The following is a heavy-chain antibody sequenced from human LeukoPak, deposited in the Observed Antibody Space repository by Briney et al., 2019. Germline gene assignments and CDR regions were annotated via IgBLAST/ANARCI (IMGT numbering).Heavy chain of an antibody. D-gene: IGHD4-17*01. CDR2: IIPIFGTA. V-gene: IGHV1-69*13. Sequence: SVKVSCKASGGTFSSYAISWVRQAPGQGLEWMGGIIPIFGTANYAQKFQGRVTITADESTSTAYMELSSLRSEDTAVYYCARVGGEDYGDYGGGYWGQGTLVTVSP. CDR3: ARVGGEDYGDYGGGY. J-gene: IGHJ4*02. CDR1: GGTFSSYA.